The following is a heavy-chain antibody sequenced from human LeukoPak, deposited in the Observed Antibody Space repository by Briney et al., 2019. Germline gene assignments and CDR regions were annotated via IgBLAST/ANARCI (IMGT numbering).Heavy chain of an antibody. CDR1: GGSFSGYY. J-gene: IGHJ6*03. Sequence: SETLSLTCAVYGGSFSGYYWSWIRQPPGKGLEWIGEINHSGSTNYNPSLKSRVTISVDTSKNQFSLKLSSVTAADAAVYYCARVSPPEGATTMNYYYYMDVWGKGTTVTVSS. CDR2: INHSGST. V-gene: IGHV4-34*01. D-gene: IGHD1-26*01. CDR3: ARVSPPEGATTMNYYYYMDV.